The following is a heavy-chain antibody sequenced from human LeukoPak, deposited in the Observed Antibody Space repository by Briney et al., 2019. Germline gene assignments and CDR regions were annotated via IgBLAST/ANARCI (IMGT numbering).Heavy chain of an antibody. J-gene: IGHJ4*02. CDR2: ISAYNGDT. D-gene: IGHD1-26*01. Sequence: ASVKVSCKASGYTFATYGVTFVRQAPGQGLEWVGWISAYNGDTDYAQKLRGRVTMTTDTSTSTAYMELRNLKSDDTAVYYCARSRLGVLDYWGQGTLVTVSS. CDR3: ARSRLGVLDY. CDR1: GYTFATYG. V-gene: IGHV1-18*01.